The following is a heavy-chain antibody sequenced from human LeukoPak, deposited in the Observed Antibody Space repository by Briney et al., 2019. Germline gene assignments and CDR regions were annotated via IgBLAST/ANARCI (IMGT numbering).Heavy chain of an antibody. V-gene: IGHV3-33*01. D-gene: IGHD3-16*01. Sequence: PGRSLRLSCAASEFTFGSYGMHWVRQAPGKGLEWVAVIWYDGSNKYYADSVKGRFTISRDNSKNTVYLQMNSLRVEDTAVYYCARDQRPGWGEYFQHWGQGTLVTVSS. CDR2: IWYDGSNK. J-gene: IGHJ1*01. CDR1: EFTFGSYG. CDR3: ARDQRPGWGEYFQH.